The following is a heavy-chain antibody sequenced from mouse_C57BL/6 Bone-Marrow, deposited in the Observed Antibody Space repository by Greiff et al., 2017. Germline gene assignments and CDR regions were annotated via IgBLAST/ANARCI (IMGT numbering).Heavy chain of an antibody. CDR3: AREWDYDYDEGPWCAY. CDR1: GYSFTGYY. CDR2: INPSTGGT. Sequence: VQLQQSGPELVKPGASVKISCKASGYSFTGYYMNWVKQSPEKSLEWIGEINPSTGGTTYNQKFKAKATLTVDKSSSTAYMQLKSLTSEDSAVYYCAREWDYDYDEGPWCAYWGQGTLVTVS. D-gene: IGHD2-4*01. V-gene: IGHV1-42*01. J-gene: IGHJ3*01.